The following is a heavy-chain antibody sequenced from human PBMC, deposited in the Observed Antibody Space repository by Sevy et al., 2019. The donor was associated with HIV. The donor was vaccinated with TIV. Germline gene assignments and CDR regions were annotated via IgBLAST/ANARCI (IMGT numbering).Heavy chain of an antibody. V-gene: IGHV3-23*01. Sequence: GGSLRLACAASGFTFSSYAMRWVRQAPGKGLEWVSAISGSGGSTYYADSVKGRFTISRDNSKNTLYLQMNSLRAEDTAVYYCAKERTTGGGNAIDYWGQGTLVTVSS. CDR2: ISGSGGST. CDR1: GFTFSSYA. D-gene: IGHD4-17*01. J-gene: IGHJ4*02. CDR3: AKERTTGGGNAIDY.